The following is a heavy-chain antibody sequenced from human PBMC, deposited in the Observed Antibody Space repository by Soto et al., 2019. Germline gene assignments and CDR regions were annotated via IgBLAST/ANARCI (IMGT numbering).Heavy chain of an antibody. J-gene: IGHJ4*02. CDR3: ARVGGYNYGFSYDY. Sequence: QVLLVQSGAEVKKPGASVKVSCKASGYGFIGYYIHWVRQAPGQGLEWMGWINPNSGGTNYAQKFQGWVTMTRDTSISTAYMEVRRLKPDDTAVYYCARVGGYNYGFSYDYWGQGTLVTVFS. D-gene: IGHD5-18*01. V-gene: IGHV1-2*04. CDR1: GYGFIGYY. CDR2: INPNSGGT.